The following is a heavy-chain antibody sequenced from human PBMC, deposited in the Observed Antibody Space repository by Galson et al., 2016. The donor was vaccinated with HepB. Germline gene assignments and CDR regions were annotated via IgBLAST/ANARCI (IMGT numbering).Heavy chain of an antibody. D-gene: IGHD3-9*01. V-gene: IGHV3-11*01. CDR1: GFTFSDFS. CDR2: FSDNGGTR. J-gene: IGHJ4*02. Sequence: SLRLSCAASGFTFSDFSMSWIRQAPGKGLEWVSSFSDNGGTRYYADSVKGRFTVSRDNAKKSLYLQMNSLRAEDTAVYYCARMVPHYDISHYFDYWGQGTLVTVSS. CDR3: ARMVPHYDISHYFDY.